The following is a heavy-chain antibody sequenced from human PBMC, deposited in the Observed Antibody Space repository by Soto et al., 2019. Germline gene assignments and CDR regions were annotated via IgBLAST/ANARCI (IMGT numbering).Heavy chain of an antibody. D-gene: IGHD6-19*01. CDR2: INSDGSST. CDR3: GASWEQWLGGSRPFWGMDF. V-gene: IGHV3-74*01. J-gene: IGHJ6*02. CDR1: GFTFSSYW. Sequence: GGSLRLSCAASGFTFSSYWIHWVRQAPWKGLVWVSRINSDGSSTSYADSVKGRFTISRDNAKNTLYLQMNSLRAEDTAVYYSGASWEQWLGGSRPFWGMDFLGQRTTVAVCS.